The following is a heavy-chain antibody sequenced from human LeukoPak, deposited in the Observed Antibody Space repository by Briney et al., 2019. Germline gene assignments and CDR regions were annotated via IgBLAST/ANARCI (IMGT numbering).Heavy chain of an antibody. CDR2: IYSGVST. D-gene: IGHD3-10*01. Sequence: GGSLRLSCAASGFTVSSNYMSSVRQAPGKGLEWVSVIYSGVSTYYTDSVKSRSTISRDKSKNTLYLQMNRLRAEDTAVYYCARYYYGSGSLQNYYYYMDVWGKGTTVTVSS. CDR1: GFTVSSNY. CDR3: ARYYYGSGSLQNYYYYMDV. J-gene: IGHJ6*03. V-gene: IGHV3-53*01.